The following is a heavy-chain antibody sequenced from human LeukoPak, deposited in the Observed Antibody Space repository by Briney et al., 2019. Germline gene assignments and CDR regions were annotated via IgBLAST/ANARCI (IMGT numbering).Heavy chain of an antibody. J-gene: IGHJ4*02. D-gene: IGHD3-10*01. V-gene: IGHV3-23*01. Sequence: PGGSLRLSCAASGFTFSSYGMSWVRQAPGKGLEWVSAISGSGGSTYYADSVKGRFTISRDNSKNTLYLQMNSLRAEDTAVYYCARAYSVVRGVLGYWGQGTLVTVSS. CDR3: ARAYSVVRGVLGY. CDR1: GFTFSSYG. CDR2: ISGSGGST.